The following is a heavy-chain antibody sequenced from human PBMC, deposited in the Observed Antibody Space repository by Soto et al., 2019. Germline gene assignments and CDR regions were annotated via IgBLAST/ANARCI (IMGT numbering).Heavy chain of an antibody. V-gene: IGHV1-69*02. CDR3: ARPGLNDLAADSSAF. J-gene: IGHJ3*01. CDR2: IIPIIGVP. D-gene: IGHD3-16*01. CDR1: GGTFSSLT. Sequence: QVQLVQSGSEVKKPGSSVKVSCTASGGTFSSLTVNWVRQVPGQGLEWMGSIIPIIGVPKYAQSFVTRWTITVDKSTRPAYIALSSLRSEDTAVYYFARPGLNDLAADSSAFWGQGTMVAVSS.